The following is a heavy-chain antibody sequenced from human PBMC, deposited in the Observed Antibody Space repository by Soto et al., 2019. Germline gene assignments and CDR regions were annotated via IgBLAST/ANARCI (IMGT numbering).Heavy chain of an antibody. J-gene: IGHJ3*01. Sequence: SVKVSCKASGFTFTSSAVQWVRQARGQRLEWIGWIVVGSGNTNYAQKFQERVTITRDMSTSTAYMELSSLRSEDTAVYYCAAAAYSSGWYYAFDVWGQGTMVTVSS. V-gene: IGHV1-58*01. CDR1: GFTFTSSA. CDR3: AAAAYSSGWYYAFDV. CDR2: IVVGSGNT. D-gene: IGHD6-19*01.